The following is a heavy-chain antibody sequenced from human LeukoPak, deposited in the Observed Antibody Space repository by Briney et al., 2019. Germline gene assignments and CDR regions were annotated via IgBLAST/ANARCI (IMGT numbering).Heavy chain of an antibody. V-gene: IGHV3-21*01. Sequence: PGGTLTLSCTASGFTFSYYNMNWVRQPPGKGLEWVSSISGTRRYIFYGDSVKGRFTVSRDNANNSLYLQMDSVRADDTAVYYCAREGMTCVIGFDSWGQGTLVTVSS. J-gene: IGHJ5*01. CDR1: GFTFSYYN. CDR2: ISGTRRYI. CDR3: AREGMTCVIGFDS. D-gene: IGHD2-21*01.